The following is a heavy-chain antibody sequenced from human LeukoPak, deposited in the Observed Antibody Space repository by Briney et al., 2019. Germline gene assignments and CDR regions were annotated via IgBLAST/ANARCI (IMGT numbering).Heavy chain of an antibody. Sequence: PGGSLRLSCAASRFTLSSYGMNWVRQAAGNGLKWLSYIGISSSSIDYEDTLKGRFTNSIATVKNSLYLQINSLRAEDTAVYYCARYSYYDSSGWGIDYYYYGMDVWGQGTTVTVSS. CDR1: RFTLSSYG. CDR3: ARYSYYDSSGWGIDYYYYGMDV. D-gene: IGHD3-22*01. V-gene: IGHV3-21*05. J-gene: IGHJ6*02. CDR2: IGISSSSI.